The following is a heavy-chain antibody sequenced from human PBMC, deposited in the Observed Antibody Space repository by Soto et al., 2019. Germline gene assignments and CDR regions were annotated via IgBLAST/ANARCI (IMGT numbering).Heavy chain of an antibody. Sequence: SLRLSCAASGFTFSSYGMHWVRQARGKGLEWVAVIWYDGSNKYYADSVKGRFTISRDNSKNTLYLQMNSLRAEDTAVYYCARDGALIAAAGSHYGMDVWGQGTTVTVSS. CDR2: IWYDGSNK. V-gene: IGHV3-33*01. CDR1: GFTFSSYG. CDR3: ARDGALIAAAGSHYGMDV. J-gene: IGHJ6*02. D-gene: IGHD6-13*01.